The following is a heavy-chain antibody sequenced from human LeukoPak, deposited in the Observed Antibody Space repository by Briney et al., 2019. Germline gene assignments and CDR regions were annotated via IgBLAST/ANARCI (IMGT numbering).Heavy chain of an antibody. CDR3: ARGRYCATSSCYSYYHYYNMDV. V-gene: IGHV3-30*09. J-gene: IGHJ6*03. CDR2: ISFDGGNK. Sequence: GRSLRLSCVASGFTFSSHAMHWVRQAPGKGLEWVAVISFDGGNKYYTGSVKGRFAISRDNSKNTLYLQMNSLRAEDTAVYYCARGRYCATSSCYSYYHYYNMDVWGKGTTVTVSS. D-gene: IGHD2-2*01. CDR1: GFTFSSHA.